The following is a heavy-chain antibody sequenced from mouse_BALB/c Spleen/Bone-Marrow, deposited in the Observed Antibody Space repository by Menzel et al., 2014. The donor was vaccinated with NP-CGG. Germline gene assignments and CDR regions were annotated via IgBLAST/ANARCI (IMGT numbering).Heavy chain of an antibody. D-gene: IGHD2-4*01. CDR3: ARHNYDETWFAY. CDR1: GFTFSDYY. Sequence: DVHLVESGGGLKQPGGSMKLSCAPSGFTFSDYYMYWVRQTPEKRLEWVAYISNGGGSTYYPDTVKGRFTISRGNAKNTLYLQMSRLKSEDTAMYYCARHNYDETWFAYCGQGTLVTVSA. V-gene: IGHV5-12*01. J-gene: IGHJ3*01. CDR2: ISNGGGST.